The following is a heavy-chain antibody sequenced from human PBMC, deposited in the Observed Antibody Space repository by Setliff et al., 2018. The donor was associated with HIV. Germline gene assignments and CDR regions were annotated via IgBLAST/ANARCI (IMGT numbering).Heavy chain of an antibody. CDR3: ARDPGYKSTWYGVFDI. Sequence: GASVKVSCKASGYTLSDYYMHWVRQAPGQGLEWMGWINPNSGGTNYAQKFQGRVNMTRDTPISTTYMELSRLRSDDTAVYYCARDPGYKSTWYGVFDIWGQGTMVTVSS. CDR1: GYTLSDYY. J-gene: IGHJ3*02. V-gene: IGHV1-2*02. D-gene: IGHD6-13*01. CDR2: INPNSGGT.